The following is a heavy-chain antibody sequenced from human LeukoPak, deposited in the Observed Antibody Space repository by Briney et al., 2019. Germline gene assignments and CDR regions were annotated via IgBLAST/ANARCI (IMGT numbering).Heavy chain of an antibody. V-gene: IGHV3-23*01. Sequence: GGSLRLSCAVSGFTFSSCSMNWVRQAPGKGLEWVSSTSGSGAGTYYADSVKGRFTISRDNSKNTVYLQMNSLRAEDTAVYYCAKGLGIGELWVDSWGQGTLVTVSS. J-gene: IGHJ4*02. CDR3: AKGLGIGELWVDS. CDR2: TSGSGAGT. D-gene: IGHD3-10*01. CDR1: GFTFSSCS.